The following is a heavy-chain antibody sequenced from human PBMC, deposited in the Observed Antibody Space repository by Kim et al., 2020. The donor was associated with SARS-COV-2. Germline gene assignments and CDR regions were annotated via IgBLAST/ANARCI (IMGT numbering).Heavy chain of an antibody. CDR2: IYPGDSDT. D-gene: IGHD3-3*01. J-gene: IGHJ6*02. V-gene: IGHV5-51*01. CDR1: GYSFTSYW. Sequence: GESLKISCKGSGYSFTSYWIGWVRQMPGKGLEWMGIIYPGDSDTRYSPSFQGQVTISADKSISTAYLQWSSLKASDTAMYYCVRSYDFSYYYYGMDVWGQGTTVTVSS. CDR3: VRSYDFSYYYYGMDV.